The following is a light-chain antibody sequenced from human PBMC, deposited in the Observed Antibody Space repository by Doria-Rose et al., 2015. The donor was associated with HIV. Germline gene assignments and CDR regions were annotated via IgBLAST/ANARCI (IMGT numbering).Light chain of an antibody. CDR2: DGS. V-gene: IGKV3-20*01. J-gene: IGKJ1*01. CDR3: HQYGTSWT. Sequence: EIVLTQSPGTLSLSPGERATLSCRASQSFSSTYLAWYQQKPGQAPSLLIYDGSTRATCIPDRFSACGSGTHFTLTINRLEPEDFALYYCHQYGTSWTFGQGTKVEI. CDR1: QSFSSTY.